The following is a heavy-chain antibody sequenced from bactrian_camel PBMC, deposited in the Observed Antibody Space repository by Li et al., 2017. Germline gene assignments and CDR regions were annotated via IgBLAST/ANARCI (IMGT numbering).Heavy chain of an antibody. V-gene: IGHV3-3*01. J-gene: IGHJ4*01. Sequence: HVQLVESGGGSVQAGGSLRLSCVVSGHSRGSNCVGWYRLPPGRAPAEREGIAAIRRSGGETYYADSVKGRFTISQDNAKNTFYLQMNSLKPEDTAMYYCAAGGPAPYGGRCRVNYFTPTGARGPRSPSP. CDR1: GHSRGSNC. D-gene: IGHD6*01. CDR3: AAGGPAPYGGRCRVNYFTPT. CDR2: IRRSGGET.